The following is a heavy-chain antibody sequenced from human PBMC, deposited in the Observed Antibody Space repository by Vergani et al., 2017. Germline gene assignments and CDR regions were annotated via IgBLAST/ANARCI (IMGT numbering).Heavy chain of an antibody. J-gene: IGHJ2*01. CDR3: ARERPPTYYYGSGSYYSPYWYFDL. CDR2: ISYDGSNK. CDR1: GFTFSSYA. V-gene: IGHV3-30*04. Sequence: QVQLVESGGGVVQPGRSLRLSCAASGFTFSSYAMHWVRQAPGKGLEWVAVISYDGSNKYYADSVKGRFTISRDNSKNTLYLQMNSLRAEDTAVYYCARERPPTYYYGSGSYYSPYWYFDLWGRGTLVTVSS. D-gene: IGHD3-10*01.